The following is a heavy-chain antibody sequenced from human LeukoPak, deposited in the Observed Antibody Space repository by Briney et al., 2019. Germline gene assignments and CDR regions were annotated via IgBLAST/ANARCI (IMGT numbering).Heavy chain of an antibody. D-gene: IGHD1-26*01. Sequence: ASVKVSCKASGYTFTSYAMNWVRQAPGQGLEWMGWINTNTGNPTYAQGFTGRFVFSLDTSVSTAYLQISSLKAEDTAVYYCARPPTLVGATVRFDYWGQGTLVTVSS. J-gene: IGHJ4*02. V-gene: IGHV7-4-1*02. CDR2: INTNTGNP. CDR1: GYTFTSYA. CDR3: ARPPTLVGATVRFDY.